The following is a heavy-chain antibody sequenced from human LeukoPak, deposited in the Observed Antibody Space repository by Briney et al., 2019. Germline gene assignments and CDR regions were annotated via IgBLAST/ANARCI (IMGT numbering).Heavy chain of an antibody. Sequence: ASVKVSCKASGYTFTGYYMHWVRQAPGQGLEWMGWINPNSGGTNYAQKFQGRVTMTRDTSISTAYMELSRLRSDDTAVYYCARGTMTTVTPTIDYWGQGTLVTVSS. J-gene: IGHJ4*02. CDR2: INPNSGGT. CDR3: ARGTMTTVTPTIDY. D-gene: IGHD4-17*01. V-gene: IGHV1-2*02. CDR1: GYTFTGYY.